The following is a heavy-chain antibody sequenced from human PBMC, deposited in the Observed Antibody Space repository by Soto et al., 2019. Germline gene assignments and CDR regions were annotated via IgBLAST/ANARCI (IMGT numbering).Heavy chain of an antibody. V-gene: IGHV3-11*01. D-gene: IGHD4-17*01. J-gene: IGHJ6*02. CDR2: ISSSGSTR. CDR3: ARGDPGGDYAARGYYYYGMDV. CDR1: GFTFSDYY. Sequence: GSLRLSCAASGFTFSDYYMSWIRQAPGKGLEWVSYISSSGSTRYYADSVKGRFTISRDNAKNSLYLQMNSLRAEDTAVYYCARGDPGGDYAARGYYYYGMDVWGQGTTVTVSS.